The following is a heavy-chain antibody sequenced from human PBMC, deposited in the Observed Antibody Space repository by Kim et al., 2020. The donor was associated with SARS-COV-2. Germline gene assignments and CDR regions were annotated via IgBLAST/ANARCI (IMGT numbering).Heavy chain of an antibody. V-gene: IGHV4-39*01. CDR3: ARLIRY. Sequence: IFYSGSTSYDPSLKSRVTISVDTSKNQFSLKLSSVTATDTAVYYCARLIRYWGQGTLVTVSP. J-gene: IGHJ4*02. CDR2: IFYSGST.